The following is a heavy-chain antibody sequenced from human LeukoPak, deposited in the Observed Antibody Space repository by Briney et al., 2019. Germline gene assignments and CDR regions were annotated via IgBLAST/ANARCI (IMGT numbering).Heavy chain of an antibody. CDR3: ARDYNYVWGSYRSGPFDY. CDR1: RYTFTSYG. Sequence: GASVKVSCKASRYTFTSYGISWVRQAPGQGLEWMGWISAYNGNTNYAQKLQGRVTMTTDTSTSTAYMELRSLRSDDTAVYYCARDYNYVWGSYRSGPFDYWGQGTLVTVSS. D-gene: IGHD3-16*02. CDR2: ISAYNGNT. V-gene: IGHV1-18*01. J-gene: IGHJ4*02.